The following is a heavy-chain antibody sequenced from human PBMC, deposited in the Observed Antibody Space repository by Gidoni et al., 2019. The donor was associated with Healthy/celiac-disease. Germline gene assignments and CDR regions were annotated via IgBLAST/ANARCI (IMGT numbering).Heavy chain of an antibody. D-gene: IGHD6-19*01. V-gene: IGHV3-9*01. J-gene: IGHJ2*01. CDR3: AKDSALPEEMAADWYFDL. CDR1: GFPFAVYA. Sequence: EVQLVVSGGGLLQPGRSLRLSCAASGFPFAVYAMHWVRQAPGKGLEWVSGISWNSGSIGYADSVKGRFTISRDNAKNSLYLQMNSLRAEDTALYYCAKDSALPEEMAADWYFDLWGRGTLVTVSS. CDR2: ISWNSGSI.